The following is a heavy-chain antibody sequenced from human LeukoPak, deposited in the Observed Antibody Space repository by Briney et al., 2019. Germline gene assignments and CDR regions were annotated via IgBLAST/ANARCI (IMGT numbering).Heavy chain of an antibody. CDR1: GYSISSGYY. CDR3: AREGSRFLLYNWFDP. D-gene: IGHD3-16*01. V-gene: IGHV4-38-2*02. CDR2: IYYSGST. Sequence: SETLSLTCTVSGYSISSGYYWGWIRRPPGKGLEWIGSIYYSGSTHYNPSLKSRVTISVDTSKNQFSLKLSSVTAADTAVYYCAREGSRFLLYNWFDPWGQGTLVTVSS. J-gene: IGHJ5*02.